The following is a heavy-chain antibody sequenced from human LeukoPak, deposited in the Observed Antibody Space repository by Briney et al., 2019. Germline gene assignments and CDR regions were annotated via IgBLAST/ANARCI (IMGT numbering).Heavy chain of an antibody. J-gene: IGHJ4*02. V-gene: IGHV4-34*01. Sequence: SETLSLTCAVSGTPFSSYYWSWIRQPPGKGLEWIGEVNHSGYTNDNPSLKSRVTISVDTSKNQFSLRLRSVTAADTGVYFCARMTTGHDFWGQGTLVNVSS. D-gene: IGHD4-17*01. CDR3: ARMTTGHDF. CDR1: GTPFSSYY. CDR2: VNHSGYT.